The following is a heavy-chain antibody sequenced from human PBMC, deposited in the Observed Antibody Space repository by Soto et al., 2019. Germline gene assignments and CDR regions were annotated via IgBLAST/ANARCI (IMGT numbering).Heavy chain of an antibody. CDR3: VGGQYYFDY. J-gene: IGHJ4*02. CDR2: ISYDGSNR. D-gene: IGHD3-10*01. Sequence: QVQLVESGGGVVQPGRSLRLSCAASGFPFSSYGMHWVREAPGKGLEWVAVISYDGSNRYYADSVKGRVTISRDNSASTLYLQMNSLRTEDTALYYGVGGQYYFDYRGQGTLGTVSP. V-gene: IGHV3-30*03. CDR1: GFPFSSYG.